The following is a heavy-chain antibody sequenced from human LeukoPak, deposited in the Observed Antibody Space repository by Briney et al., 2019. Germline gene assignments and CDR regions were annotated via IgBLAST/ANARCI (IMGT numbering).Heavy chain of an antibody. Sequence: ASVTVSCKASGYTFTSYAMHWVRQAPGQRLEWMGWINAGNGNTKYSQKFQGRVSITRDTPASTAYMELSSLRSEDTAVYYCARGVYSGSADLVLAFDLWGQGTMVTVSS. CDR2: INAGNGNT. CDR1: GYTFTSYA. J-gene: IGHJ3*01. CDR3: ARGVYSGSADLVLAFDL. D-gene: IGHD5-12*01. V-gene: IGHV1-3*01.